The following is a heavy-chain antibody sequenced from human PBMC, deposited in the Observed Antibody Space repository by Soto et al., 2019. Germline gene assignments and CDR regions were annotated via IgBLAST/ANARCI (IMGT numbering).Heavy chain of an antibody. Sequence: GASVKVSCKASGYTFTGYYMHWVRQAPGQGLEWMGWINPNSGGTNYAQKFQGRVTMTRDTSISTAYMELSRLRSDDTAVCYCARAHFREIVVVITHWGQGTLVTVSS. V-gene: IGHV1-2*02. CDR1: GYTFTGYY. CDR2: INPNSGGT. D-gene: IGHD3-22*01. CDR3: ARAHFREIVVVITH. J-gene: IGHJ4*02.